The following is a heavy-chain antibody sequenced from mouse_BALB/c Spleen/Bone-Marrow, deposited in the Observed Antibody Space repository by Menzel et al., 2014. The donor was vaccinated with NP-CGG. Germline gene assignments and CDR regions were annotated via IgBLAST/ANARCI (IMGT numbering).Heavy chain of an antibody. Sequence: EVQLQQSGAELVKPGASVKLSCTASGFKFKDTHMHWVKQRPEQGLEWIRRIDPASGDTKYDPKFHGKAAITGDTSSNTAYLQLSSLTSEDTAVYYCSRDYGGTAWFAYWGQGTLVTVSA. CDR3: SRDYGGTAWFAY. V-gene: IGHV14-3*02. J-gene: IGHJ3*01. CDR2: IDPASGDT. CDR1: GFKFKDTH. D-gene: IGHD1-1*01.